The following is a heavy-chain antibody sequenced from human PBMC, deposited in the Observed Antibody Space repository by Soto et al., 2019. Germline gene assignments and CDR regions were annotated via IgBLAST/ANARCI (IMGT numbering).Heavy chain of an antibody. J-gene: IGHJ6*02. Sequence: GASVKVSCKASGYTFTSYGISWVRQAPGQGLEWSGWISAYKCNTIYAQKLQGRVTMTTDTSTSTAYMELRSLRSDDTAVYYCASWDCGSCYSPKPRYGMDVWGQGTTVTVSS. CDR2: ISAYKCNT. CDR1: GYTFTSYG. V-gene: IGHV1-18*04. CDR3: ASWDCGSCYSPKPRYGMDV. D-gene: IGHD2-15*01.